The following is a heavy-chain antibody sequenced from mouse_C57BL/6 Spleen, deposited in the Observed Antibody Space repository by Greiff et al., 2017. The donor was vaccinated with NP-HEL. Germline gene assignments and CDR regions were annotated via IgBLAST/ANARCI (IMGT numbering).Heavy chain of an antibody. V-gene: IGHV1-66*01. J-gene: IGHJ2*01. D-gene: IGHD1-1*01. CDR1: GYSFTSYY. CDR2: IYPGSGNT. CDR3: ARDGVVATGDY. Sequence: QVQLKQSGPELVKPGASVKISCKASGYSFTSYYIHWVKQRPGQGLEWIGWIYPGSGNTKYNEKFKGKATLTADTSSSTAYMQLSSLTSEDSAVYYCARDGVVATGDYWGQGTTLTVSS.